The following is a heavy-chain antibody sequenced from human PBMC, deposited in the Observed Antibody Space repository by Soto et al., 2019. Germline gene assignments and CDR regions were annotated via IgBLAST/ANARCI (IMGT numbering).Heavy chain of an antibody. CDR1: GGSFSGYY. CDR2: INHSGST. V-gene: IGHV4-34*01. J-gene: IGHJ6*02. D-gene: IGHD5-12*01. Sequence: PSETLSLTCAVYGGSFSGYYWSWIRQPPGKGLEWIGEINHSGSTNYNPSLKSRVTISVDTSKNQFSLKLSSVTAADTAVYYCARGVATSYYYYYYRMDVWGQGTTVTVSS. CDR3: ARGVATSYYYYYYRMDV.